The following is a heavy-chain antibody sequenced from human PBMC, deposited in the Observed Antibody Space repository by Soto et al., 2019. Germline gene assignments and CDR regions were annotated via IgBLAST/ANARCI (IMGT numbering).Heavy chain of an antibody. CDR1: GGTFGSYA. J-gene: IGHJ3*02. Sequence: GASVKVSCKASGGTFGSYAISWVRQAPGQGLEWMGGIIPIPGTANYAQKFQGRVTIAADESTSTAYMELSSLRSEDTAVYYCAKDFNYDFWSGSWGPHAFDIWGQGTMVTVSS. CDR3: AKDFNYDFWSGSWGPHAFDI. D-gene: IGHD3-3*01. V-gene: IGHV1-69*13. CDR2: IIPIPGTA.